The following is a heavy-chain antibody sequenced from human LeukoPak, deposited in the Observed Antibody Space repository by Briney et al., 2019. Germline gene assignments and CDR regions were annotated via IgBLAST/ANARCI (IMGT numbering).Heavy chain of an antibody. CDR1: GFTFSSYA. CDR2: ISGSGGST. CDR3: AKDLLYNWNDGSVDINAFDI. Sequence: GGSLRLSCAASGFTFSSYAMSWVRQAPGKGLEWVSVISGSGGSTYYADSVKGRFTISRDNSKNTLYLQMNSLRAEDTAVYYCAKDLLYNWNDGSVDINAFDIWGQGTMVTVSS. D-gene: IGHD1-20*01. V-gene: IGHV3-23*01. J-gene: IGHJ3*02.